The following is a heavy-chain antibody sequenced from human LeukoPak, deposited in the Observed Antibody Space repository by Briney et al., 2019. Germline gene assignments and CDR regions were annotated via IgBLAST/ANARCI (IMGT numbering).Heavy chain of an antibody. CDR2: IYYSGST. J-gene: IGHJ4*02. CDR1: GGSISSGDYY. Sequence: SQTLSLTCTVSGGSISSGDYYWSWIRQPPGKGLEWIGYIYYSGSTYYNPSLKSRVTISVDTSKNQFSLKLSSVTAADTAVYYCARDHGYSYGRTGERFFDYWGQGTLVTVSS. D-gene: IGHD5-18*01. V-gene: IGHV4-30-4*01. CDR3: ARDHGYSYGRTGERFFDY.